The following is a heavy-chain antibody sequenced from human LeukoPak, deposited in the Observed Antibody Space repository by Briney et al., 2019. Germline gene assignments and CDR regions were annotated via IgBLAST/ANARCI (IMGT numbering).Heavy chain of an antibody. CDR3: ARHYYDRSDSYSFDY. V-gene: IGHV4-59*08. CDR2: IFSSGST. CDR1: GGSISGYY. D-gene: IGHD3-22*01. Sequence: SETLSLTCTVSGGSISGYYWSWIRQPPGKGLEWIGYIFSSGSTNYNPSLKSRVAISEDTSVNQFSLKLSSVTAADTAVYYCARHYYDRSDSYSFDYWGQGTLVTVSS. J-gene: IGHJ4*02.